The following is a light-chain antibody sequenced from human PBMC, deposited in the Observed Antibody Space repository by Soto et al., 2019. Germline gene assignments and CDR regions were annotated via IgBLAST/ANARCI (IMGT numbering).Light chain of an antibody. CDR1: QSVSSSY. Sequence: EIVLTQSPGTLSLSPGERATLSCRASQSVSSSYLAWYQQKPGQAPRLLIYGASSRATGIPDRFSGSGFGTDFTLTINSLQSEDAAVYYCQQYGSSGTFGQGTKVDI. J-gene: IGKJ1*01. CDR3: QQYGSSGT. V-gene: IGKV3-20*01. CDR2: GAS.